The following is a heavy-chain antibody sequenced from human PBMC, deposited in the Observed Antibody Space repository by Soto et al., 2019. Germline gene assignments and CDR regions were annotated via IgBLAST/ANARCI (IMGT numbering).Heavy chain of an antibody. CDR3: ARGGLQLEEPYYYYFMDV. CDR2: IYPGDSDT. V-gene: IGHV5-51*01. CDR1: GYSFTSYW. J-gene: IGHJ6*03. Sequence: GESLKISCKGSGYSFTSYWIGWVRQMPGKGLEWMGIIYPGDSDTRYSPSFQGQVTISADKSISTAYLQWSSLKASDTAMYYCARGGLQLEEPYYYYFMDVWGKGTTVTVSS. D-gene: IGHD1-1*01.